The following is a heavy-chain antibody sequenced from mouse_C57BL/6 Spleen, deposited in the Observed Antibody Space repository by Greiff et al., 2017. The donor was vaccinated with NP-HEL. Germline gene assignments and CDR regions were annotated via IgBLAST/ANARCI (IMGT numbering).Heavy chain of an antibody. J-gene: IGHJ3*01. Sequence: QVQLQQSGPELVKPGASVKISCKASGYAFSSSWMNWVKQRPGKGLEWIGRIYPGDGDTNYNGKFKGKATLTADKSSSTAYMQLSSLTSEDSAVYFCASSLRLQAWFAYWGQGTLVTVSA. D-gene: IGHD3-2*02. CDR3: ASSLRLQAWFAY. CDR1: GYAFSSSW. CDR2: IYPGDGDT. V-gene: IGHV1-82*01.